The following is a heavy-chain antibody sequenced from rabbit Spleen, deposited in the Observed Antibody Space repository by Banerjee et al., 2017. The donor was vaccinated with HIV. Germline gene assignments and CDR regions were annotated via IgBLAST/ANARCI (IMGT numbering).Heavy chain of an antibody. V-gene: IGHV1S7*01. D-gene: IGHD1-1*01. J-gene: IGHJ4*01. CDR3: ARDTGSGHYIDAYFDL. CDR2: IYVGGGNT. Sequence: HLKETGGGLVQPGGSLTLSCKASGIDFSTYYVNWVRQAPGKGLEWIRIIYVGGGNTDYANWVNGRFTISSDNAQNTVDLQLNRLTAADTATYFCARDTGSGHYIDAYFDLWGQGTLVTVS. CDR1: GIDFSTYY.